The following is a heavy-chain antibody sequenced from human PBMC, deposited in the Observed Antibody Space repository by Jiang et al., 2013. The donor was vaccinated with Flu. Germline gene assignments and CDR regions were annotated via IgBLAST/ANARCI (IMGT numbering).Heavy chain of an antibody. CDR2: IYHSGST. Sequence: GLVKPSETLSLTCAVSGYSISSGYYWSWIRQPPGKGLEWIGSIYHSGSTYYNPSLKSRVTISLDTSKNQFSLNLSSVSAADTAVYYCARDNPSTYYYDGSGYYYFDYWGQGTLVTVSS. CDR3: ARDNPSTYYYDGSGYYYFDY. J-gene: IGHJ4*02. V-gene: IGHV4-38-2*02. CDR1: GYSISSGYY. D-gene: IGHD3-22*01.